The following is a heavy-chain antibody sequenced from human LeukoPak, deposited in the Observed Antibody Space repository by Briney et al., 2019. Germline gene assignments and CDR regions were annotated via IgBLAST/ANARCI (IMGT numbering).Heavy chain of an antibody. Sequence: PSETLSLTCTVSGGSISSYYWSWIRQPPGKGLEWIGYIYYSGSTNYNPSLKSRVTISVDTSKNQFSLKLSSVTAADTAVYYCARHVSDYGDSGPGMDVWGQGTTVIVSS. V-gene: IGHV4-59*08. J-gene: IGHJ6*02. CDR2: IYYSGST. CDR1: GGSISSYY. CDR3: ARHVSDYGDSGPGMDV. D-gene: IGHD4-17*01.